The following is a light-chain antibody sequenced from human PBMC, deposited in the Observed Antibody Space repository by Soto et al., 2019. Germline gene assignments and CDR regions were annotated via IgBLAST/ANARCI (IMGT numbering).Light chain of an antibody. CDR1: QSVSSN. J-gene: IGKJ1*01. CDR3: QQYGSRG. CDR2: DAS. Sequence: EIVMTQSPATLSVSPGERATLSCRASQSVSSNLAWYQQKPGQAPRLLIYDASTRATGIPARFSGSGSGTDFTLTITSLEPEDFAVYYCQQYGSRGFGQGTKVDIK. V-gene: IGKV3D-15*01.